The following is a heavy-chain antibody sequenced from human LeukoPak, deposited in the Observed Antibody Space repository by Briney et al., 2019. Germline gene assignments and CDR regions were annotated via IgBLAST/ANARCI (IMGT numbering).Heavy chain of an antibody. CDR1: GFTFSSYA. V-gene: IGHV3-30-3*01. Sequence: GGSLRLSCAASGFTFSSYAMHWVRQAPGKGLEWVAVISYDGSNKYYADSVKGRFTISRDNSKNTLYLQMNSLRAEDTAVYYCVRGFVITFGGGDYWGQGTLVTVSS. CDR2: ISYDGSNK. D-gene: IGHD3-16*01. J-gene: IGHJ4*02. CDR3: VRGFVITFGGGDY.